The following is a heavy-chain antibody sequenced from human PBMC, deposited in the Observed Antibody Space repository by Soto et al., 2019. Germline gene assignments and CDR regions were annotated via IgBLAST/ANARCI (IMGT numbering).Heavy chain of an antibody. J-gene: IGHJ4*02. Sequence: QVQLQESGPGLVKPSQTLSLTCTVSCGSISSGDYHWSLIRQNPGKGLEWIGYIYYSGSTYYKSSLKSRVNIYVDPSKNQFSLKLSSVTAADTAVYYCARVFNAYTNHQFDYWGQGTLVTVSS. V-gene: IGHV4-31*03. CDR3: ARVFNAYTNHQFDY. D-gene: IGHD4-4*01. CDR1: CGSISSGDYH. CDR2: IYYSGST.